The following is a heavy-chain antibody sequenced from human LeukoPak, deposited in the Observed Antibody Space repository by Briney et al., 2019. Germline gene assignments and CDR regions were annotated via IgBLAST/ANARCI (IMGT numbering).Heavy chain of an antibody. CDR2: ISSSGSSI. J-gene: IGHJ5*02. Sequence: GGSLRLSCAASGFTFSIYEMTWVRQAPGKGLEWVSYISSSGSSIYYADSVKGRFTIPRDNAKNSLYLQMNSLRAEDTAVYYCARSDSSGYYAFSWGQGTLVTVSS. CDR1: GFTFSIYE. CDR3: ARSDSSGYYAFS. V-gene: IGHV3-48*03. D-gene: IGHD3-22*01.